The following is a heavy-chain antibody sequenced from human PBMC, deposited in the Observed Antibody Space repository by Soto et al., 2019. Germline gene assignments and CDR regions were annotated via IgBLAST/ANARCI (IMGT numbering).Heavy chain of an antibody. CDR3: ARDWGSSGWPN. CDR1: GHSLSSGGYY. CDR2: IYFTGST. V-gene: IGHV4-31*03. J-gene: IGHJ4*02. Sequence: PSETLSLTCTVSGHSLSSGGYYWSWIRQHPGKGLEWVEYIYFTGSTLYNPSLKSRLAMSLDTSKNQFSLKLGSVTAADTAIYYCARDWGSSGWPNWGPGTLVTVSS. D-gene: IGHD6-19*01.